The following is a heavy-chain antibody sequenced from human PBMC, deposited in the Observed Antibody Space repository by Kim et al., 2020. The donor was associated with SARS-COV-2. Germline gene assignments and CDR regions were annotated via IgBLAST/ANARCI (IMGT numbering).Heavy chain of an antibody. CDR2: ISAYNGNT. CDR3: ARDQGITMVRGVENGMDV. J-gene: IGHJ6*02. D-gene: IGHD3-10*01. V-gene: IGHV1-18*01. Sequence: ASVKVSCKASGYTFTSYGISWVRQAPGQGLEWMGWISAYNGNTNYAQKLQGRVTMTTDTSTSTAYMELRSLRSDDTAVYYCARDQGITMVRGVENGMDVWGQGTTVTVSS. CDR1: GYTFTSYG.